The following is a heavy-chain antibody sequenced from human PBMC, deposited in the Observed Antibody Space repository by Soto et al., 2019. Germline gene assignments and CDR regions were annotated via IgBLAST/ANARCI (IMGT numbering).Heavy chain of an antibody. J-gene: IGHJ3*02. CDR2: IYYSGST. CDR1: GGSIGGSAYH. V-gene: IGHV4-30-4*08. Sequence: TLSLTCTVSGGSIGGSAYHWGWIRQPPGKGLEWIGYIYYSGSTYYNPSLKSRVTISVDTSKNQFSLKLSSVTAADTAVYYCAREVRYYYDSSGYSRRPQAFDIWGQGTMVTLSS. CDR3: AREVRYYYDSSGYSRRPQAFDI. D-gene: IGHD3-22*01.